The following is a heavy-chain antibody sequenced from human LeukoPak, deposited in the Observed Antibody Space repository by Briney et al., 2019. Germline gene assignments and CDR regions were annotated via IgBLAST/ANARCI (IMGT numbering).Heavy chain of an antibody. CDR2: IYTSGSI. CDR3: ARASTTVVTDWFDP. V-gene: IGHV4-61*02. Sequence: SETLSLTCTVSGGSISSGSYYWSWIRQPAGKGLEWIGCIYTSGSINYNPSLKSRVTISVDTSKNQFSLKLSSVTAADTAVYYCARASTTVVTDWFDPWGQGTLVTVSS. J-gene: IGHJ5*02. CDR1: GGSISSGSYY. D-gene: IGHD4-23*01.